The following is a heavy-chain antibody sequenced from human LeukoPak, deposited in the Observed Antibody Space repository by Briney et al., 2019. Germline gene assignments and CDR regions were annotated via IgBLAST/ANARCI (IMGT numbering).Heavy chain of an antibody. CDR2: INPNSGGT. Sequence: ASVKVSCKASGYTFTGYYMHWVRQAPGQGLEWMGWINPNSGGTNYAQKFQGRVTMTRDTSISTAYMELSRLRPDDTAVYYCARSPAVAASSWFDPWGQGTLVTVSS. V-gene: IGHV1-2*02. J-gene: IGHJ5*02. CDR3: ARSPAVAASSWFDP. D-gene: IGHD6-19*01. CDR1: GYTFTGYY.